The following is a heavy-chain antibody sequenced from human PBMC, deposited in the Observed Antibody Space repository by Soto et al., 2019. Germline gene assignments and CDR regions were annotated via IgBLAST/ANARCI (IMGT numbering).Heavy chain of an antibody. V-gene: IGHV1-3*01. CDR2: INAGNGNT. J-gene: IGHJ5*02. CDR1: AYVSTRFA. Sequence: SIQVSSTASAYVSTRFAMDWLRVVPGQWLEWMGWINAGNGNTKYSQKFQGRVTITRDTSASTAYMELSSLRSEDTAVYYCARGPHYDSPQFDPWGQGTLVTVSS. D-gene: IGHD3-22*01. CDR3: ARGPHYDSPQFDP.